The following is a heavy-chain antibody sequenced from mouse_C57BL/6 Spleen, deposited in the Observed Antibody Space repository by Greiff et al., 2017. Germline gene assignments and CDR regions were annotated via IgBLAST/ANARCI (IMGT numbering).Heavy chain of an antibody. Sequence: EVQLQQSVAELVRPGASVKLSCTASGFNIKNTYMHWVKQRPEQGLEWIGRIDPANGTTKYAPKFQGKATITADPYSNTAYLQLSSLTSEDTAVYYCALRYYGSSPAGFAYWGQGTLVTVSA. CDR1: GFNIKNTY. CDR2: IDPANGTT. D-gene: IGHD1-1*01. V-gene: IGHV14-3*01. J-gene: IGHJ3*01. CDR3: ALRYYGSSPAGFAY.